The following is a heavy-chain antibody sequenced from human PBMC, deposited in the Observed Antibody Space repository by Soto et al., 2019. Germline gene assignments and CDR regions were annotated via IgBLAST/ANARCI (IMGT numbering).Heavy chain of an antibody. J-gene: IGHJ4*02. D-gene: IGHD3-22*01. Sequence: PGESLKISCKGSGYSFTSYWIGWVRQMPGKGLEWMGIIYPGDSDIRYSPSFQGQVTISADKSISTAYLQWSSLKASDTAMYYCARDQYYDSSGYYFPVAIDYWGQGTLVTVSS. CDR1: GYSFTSYW. CDR3: ARDQYYDSSGYYFPVAIDY. V-gene: IGHV5-51*01. CDR2: IYPGDSDI.